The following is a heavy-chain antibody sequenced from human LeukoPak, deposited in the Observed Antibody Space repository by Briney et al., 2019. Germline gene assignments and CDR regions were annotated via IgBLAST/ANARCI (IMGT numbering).Heavy chain of an antibody. Sequence: GGSLRLSCAASGFTFSGLWMHWVRQAPGKGLVWVSCISFDGSDATYADSVKGRFTISRDNAKNTVYLQMNSLRGEDTAVYYCAIDSRGTSSQGYWGQGTLVTVSS. CDR3: AIDSRGTSSQGY. V-gene: IGHV3-74*01. CDR1: GFTFSGLW. J-gene: IGHJ4*02. CDR2: ISFDGSDA. D-gene: IGHD6-6*01.